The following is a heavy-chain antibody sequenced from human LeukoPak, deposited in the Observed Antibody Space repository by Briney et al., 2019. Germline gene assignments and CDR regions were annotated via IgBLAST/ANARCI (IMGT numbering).Heavy chain of an antibody. Sequence: SETLSLTCAVYGGSFSGYYWSWIRQPPGKGLEWIGEINHSGSTNYNPSLKSRVTISVDTSKNQFSLKLSSVTAADTAVYYCARDSGGGYSYGNWGQGTLVTVSS. V-gene: IGHV4-34*01. D-gene: IGHD5-18*01. CDR1: GGSFSGYY. CDR2: INHSGST. J-gene: IGHJ4*02. CDR3: ARDSGGGYSYGN.